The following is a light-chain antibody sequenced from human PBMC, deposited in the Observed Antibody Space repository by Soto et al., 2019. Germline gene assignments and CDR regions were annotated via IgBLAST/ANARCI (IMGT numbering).Light chain of an antibody. CDR1: QSISSY. V-gene: IGKV1-39*01. J-gene: IGKJ5*01. Sequence: QMTQSPSSLSASVGDRVTITCRASQSISSYLNWYQQKPGKAPKLLIYAASSLQSGVPSRFSGSGSGTDFTLTISSLQPEDFAAYYCQQSYSTPSIPFGQGTRPEIK. CDR2: AAS. CDR3: QQSYSTPSIP.